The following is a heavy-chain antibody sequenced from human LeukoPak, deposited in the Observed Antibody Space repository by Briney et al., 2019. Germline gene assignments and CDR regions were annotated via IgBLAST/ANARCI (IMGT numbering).Heavy chain of an antibody. D-gene: IGHD6-6*01. CDR1: GFTFSSAW. J-gene: IGHJ4*02. CDR2: IAVTPDGPAT. V-gene: IGHV3-15*04. CDR3: VWSSTWNRRFYLDQ. Sequence: GGSLRLSCAASGFTFSSAWMSWVRQTPGKGLQWVARIAVTPDGPATDYATPVRGRFFISRDDSRNMVYLEMSSLSTDDTAVYYCVWSSTWNRRFYLDQWGQGTLVTVSS.